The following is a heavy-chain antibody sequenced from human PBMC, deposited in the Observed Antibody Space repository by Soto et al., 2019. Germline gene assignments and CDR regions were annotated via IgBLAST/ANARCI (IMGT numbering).Heavy chain of an antibody. Sequence: QVQLVQSGAEVKKPGSSVKVSCKASGGTFSSYAISWVRQAPGQGLEWMGGIIPIFGTANYAQKFQGRVTITADESTSTACMELGRLSSEDTAVYYCACGSSYYYYGMDVWGQGNTVTVSS. CDR3: ACGSSYYYYGMDV. CDR1: GGTFSSYA. V-gene: IGHV1-69*01. J-gene: IGHJ6*02. CDR2: IIPIFGTA. D-gene: IGHD6-6*01.